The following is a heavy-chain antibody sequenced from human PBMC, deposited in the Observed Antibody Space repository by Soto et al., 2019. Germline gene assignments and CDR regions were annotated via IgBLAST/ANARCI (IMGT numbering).Heavy chain of an antibody. J-gene: IGHJ4*02. CDR1: GFTFSSYA. V-gene: IGHV3-23*01. CDR2: ISGSGGST. Sequence: EVQLLESGGGLVQPGGSRRLSCEASGFTFSSYAMSWVGQAPGKGLEWVSAISGSGGSTYYADSVKGRFTNSRDNSKNTLYLQMNSLRAEDTAVYYCAKDVRFGELDYWGQGTLVTVSS. CDR3: AKDVRFGELDY. D-gene: IGHD3-10*01.